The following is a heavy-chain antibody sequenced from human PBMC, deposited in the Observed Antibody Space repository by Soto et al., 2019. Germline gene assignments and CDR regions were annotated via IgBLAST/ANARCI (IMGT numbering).Heavy chain of an antibody. V-gene: IGHV2-5*01. CDR1: GGSINSDYW. J-gene: IGHJ4*02. D-gene: IGHD6-19*01. CDR3: AHRGVAVAGSFDY. CDR2: IYWNDDK. Sequence: TLSLTCTVSGGSINSDYWSWIRQPPGKALEWLALIYWNDDKRYSPSLKSRLTITKDTSKNQVVLTMTNMDPVDTATYYCAHRGVAVAGSFDYWGQGTLVTVSS.